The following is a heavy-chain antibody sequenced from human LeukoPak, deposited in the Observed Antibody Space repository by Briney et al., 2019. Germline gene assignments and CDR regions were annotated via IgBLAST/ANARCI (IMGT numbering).Heavy chain of an antibody. CDR3: AGVETPTFYDAFDL. CDR2: ISSSGRTI. D-gene: IGHD2/OR15-2a*01. J-gene: IGHJ3*01. Sequence: PGGSLRLSCAASGFTSNTSNMNWGRHAPGKGLEWISYISSSGRTIYYADSVKGRFTISRDNAKDSLFLQMNSLRDEDTAVYYCAGVETPTFYDAFDLWGQGTMVTVSS. CDR1: GFTSNTSN. V-gene: IGHV3-48*02.